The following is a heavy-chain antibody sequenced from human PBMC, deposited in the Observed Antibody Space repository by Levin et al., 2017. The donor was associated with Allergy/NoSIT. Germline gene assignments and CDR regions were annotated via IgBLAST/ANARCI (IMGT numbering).Heavy chain of an antibody. V-gene: IGHV3-13*04. Sequence: PGGSLRLSCAASGFTFSSYDMHWVRQATGKGLEWVSAIGTAGDTYYPGSVKGRFTISRENAKNSLYLQMNSLRAGDTAVYYCARASSGWNVPDYWGQGTLVTVSS. J-gene: IGHJ4*02. CDR3: ARASSGWNVPDY. CDR2: IGTAGDT. CDR1: GFTFSSYD. D-gene: IGHD6-19*01.